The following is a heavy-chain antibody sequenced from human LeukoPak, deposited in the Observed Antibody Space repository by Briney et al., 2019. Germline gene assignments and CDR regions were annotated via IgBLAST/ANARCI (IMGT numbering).Heavy chain of an antibody. V-gene: IGHV4-59*01. J-gene: IGHJ4*02. CDR2: IYYSGST. CDR1: GGSISSYY. Sequence: PSETLSLTCTVSGGSISSYYWSWIQQPPGKGLEWIGYIYYSGSTNYNPSLKSRVTISVDTSKNQFSLKLSSVTAADTAVYYCARLHFYGSGSYLDYWGQGTLVTVSS. D-gene: IGHD3-10*01. CDR3: ARLHFYGSGSYLDY.